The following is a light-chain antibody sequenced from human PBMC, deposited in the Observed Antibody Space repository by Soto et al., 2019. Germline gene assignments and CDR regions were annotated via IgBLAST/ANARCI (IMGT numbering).Light chain of an antibody. Sequence: EIVMTQSPATLSVSPGERATLSCRASQSVSSNLAWYQQKAGQAPRLLIYGASTRATGIPARFSGSGSGTEFTLTISRLQSEDFAVYYCQQYNNWPQTFGQGTKVEIK. J-gene: IGKJ1*01. CDR2: GAS. CDR3: QQYNNWPQT. V-gene: IGKV3-15*01. CDR1: QSVSSN.